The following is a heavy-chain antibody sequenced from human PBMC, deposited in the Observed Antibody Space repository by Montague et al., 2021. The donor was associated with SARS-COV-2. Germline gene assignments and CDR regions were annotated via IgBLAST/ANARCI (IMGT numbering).Heavy chain of an antibody. D-gene: IGHD2-2*01. CDR1: GGSFSGYY. Sequence: SETLSLTCAVCGGSFSGYYWSWIRQPPGKGLEWIGEINHSGSTNYNPSLKSRVTISVDTSKNQFSLKLSSVTAADTAVYYCARVRAVPAAMRIFSLGRSYYGMDVRGQGTTVTVSS. CDR2: INHSGST. V-gene: IGHV4-34*01. CDR3: ARVRAVPAAMRIFSLGRSYYGMDV. J-gene: IGHJ6*02.